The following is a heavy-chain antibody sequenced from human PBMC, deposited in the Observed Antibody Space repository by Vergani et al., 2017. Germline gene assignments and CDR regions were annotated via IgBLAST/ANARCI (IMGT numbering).Heavy chain of an antibody. J-gene: IGHJ4*02. CDR1: GGSFSGYY. CDR3: ARSHILTGRIIDY. CDR2: INHSGST. D-gene: IGHD3-9*01. Sequence: QVQLQQWGAGLLQPSETLSLTCAIYGGSFSGYYWSWIRQPPGKGLEWIGEINHSGSTNYNPSLKSRITLSVDTSKNQFSLKLSSVTAADTAVYYCARSHILTGRIIDYWGQGTLVTVSS. V-gene: IGHV4-34*02.